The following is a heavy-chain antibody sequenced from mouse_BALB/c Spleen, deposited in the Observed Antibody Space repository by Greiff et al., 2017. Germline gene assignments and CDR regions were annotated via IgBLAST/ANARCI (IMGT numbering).Heavy chain of an antibody. Sequence: EVPLMESGGVFVQPGVSLRLSCATSGFTFRAFYLDCFLPPPWHRLEWIAARRHKANDYTTEYSASVKGRFIVSRDTSQSILYLQMNALRAEDTAIYYCARDAGYGSRWLAYWGQGT. CDR2: RRHKANDYTT. D-gene: IGHD1-1*01. J-gene: IGHJ3*01. V-gene: IGHV7-1*02. CDR1: GFTFRAFY. CDR3: ARDAGYGSRWLAY.